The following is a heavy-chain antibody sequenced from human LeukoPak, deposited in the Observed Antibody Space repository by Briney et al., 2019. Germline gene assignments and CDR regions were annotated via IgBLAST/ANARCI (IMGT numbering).Heavy chain of an antibody. V-gene: IGHV3-48*04. Sequence: GGSLRLSCAASGFIFSNYNMNWVRQAPGKGLEWVSYISSSSSTITYADSVKGRFTISRDNAKNSLYLQMNSLRAEDTAVYYCARGPYSSGSSADYWGQGTLVTVSS. J-gene: IGHJ4*02. CDR3: ARGPYSSGSSADY. CDR1: GFIFSNYN. D-gene: IGHD6-19*01. CDR2: ISSSSSTI.